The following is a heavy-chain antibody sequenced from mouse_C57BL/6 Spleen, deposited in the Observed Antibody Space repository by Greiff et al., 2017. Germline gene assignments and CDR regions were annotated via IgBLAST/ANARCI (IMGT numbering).Heavy chain of an antibody. V-gene: IGHV1-54*01. CDR3: AREERITTVGRYFDV. Sequence: QVQLQQSGAELVRPGTSVKVSCKASGYAFTNYLIEWVKQRPGQGLEWIGVINPGSGGTNYNEKFKGKETLTADKSSSTAYMQLSSLTSEDSAVYFCAREERITTVGRYFDVWGTGTTVTVSS. J-gene: IGHJ1*03. CDR2: INPGSGGT. D-gene: IGHD1-1*01. CDR1: GYAFTNYL.